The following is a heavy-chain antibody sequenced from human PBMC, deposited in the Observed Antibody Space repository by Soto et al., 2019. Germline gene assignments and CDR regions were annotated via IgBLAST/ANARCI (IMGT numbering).Heavy chain of an antibody. CDR3: ARDYLSSKWSLSYFDF. V-gene: IGHV1-46*01. J-gene: IGHJ4*02. Sequence: QVQLVQSGAEVTRPGASVKVSCKASGYSFISHYIHWVRQAPGQGLEWMGFINPSGGSATLAQKFQGRVTMNRDTSTTAVYMELSSLISEDASVYYCARDYLSSKWSLSYFDFWGQGTLVTVSS. CDR1: GYSFISHY. D-gene: IGHD2-2*01. CDR2: INPSGGSA.